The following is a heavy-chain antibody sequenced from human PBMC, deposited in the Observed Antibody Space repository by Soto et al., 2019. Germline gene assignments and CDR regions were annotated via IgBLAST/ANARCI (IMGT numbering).Heavy chain of an antibody. CDR3: ARGRIGNVYYYGMDV. CDR1: GGTFSSYA. Sequence: SVKVSCKASGGTFSSYAISWVRQAPGQGLEWMGGIIPIFGTANYAQKFQGRVTITADESTSTAYMELRSLRSDDTAVYYCARGRIGNVYYYGMDVWGQGTTVTVSS. CDR2: IIPIFGTA. D-gene: IGHD1-1*01. V-gene: IGHV1-69*13. J-gene: IGHJ6*02.